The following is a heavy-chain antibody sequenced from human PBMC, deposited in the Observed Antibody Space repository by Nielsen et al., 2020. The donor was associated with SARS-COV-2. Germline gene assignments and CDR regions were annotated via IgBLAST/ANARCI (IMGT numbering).Heavy chain of an antibody. CDR2: TSGNGVYT. CDR3: VKGADYGDYAGWFDP. J-gene: IGHJ5*02. CDR1: GFSFRSYA. D-gene: IGHD4-17*01. Sequence: GGSLRLSCAASGFSFRSYAMSWVRQAPGKGLEWVSGTSGNGVYTYYADSVEGRFTISRDNSKNILYLEMNNLRVEDTAVYRCVKGADYGDYAGWFDPWGQGTLVTVSS. V-gene: IGHV3-23*01.